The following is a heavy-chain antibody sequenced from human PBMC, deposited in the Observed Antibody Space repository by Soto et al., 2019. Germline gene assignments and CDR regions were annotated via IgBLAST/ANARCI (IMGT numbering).Heavy chain of an antibody. CDR2: IKQDGSEK. D-gene: IGHD2-8*01. V-gene: IGHV3-7*01. J-gene: IGHJ3*02. CDR1: VFTFSSYW. CDR3: ARDRMGEVFDI. Sequence: VRLSCAASVFTFSSYWMSWGRQAPGKGLEWVANIKQDGSEKYYVDSVKGRFTISRDNAKNSLYLQMNSLRAEDTAVYYCARDRMGEVFDIWGQGTMVTVSS.